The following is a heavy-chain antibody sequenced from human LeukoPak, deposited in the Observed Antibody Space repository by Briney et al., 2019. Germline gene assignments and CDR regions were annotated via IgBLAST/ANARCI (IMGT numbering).Heavy chain of an antibody. CDR3: ARKGTDGGFSNFDY. V-gene: IGHV4-34*01. CDR2: INHSGRT. Sequence: PSETLSLTCAVYGGSFSGYCWSWIRQPPGKGLGWIGEINHSGRTNYNPSLKSRVTISVDTSKNQFSLNLTSMTAADTAIYYCARKGTDGGFSNFDYWGQGSLVTVSS. CDR1: GGSFSGYC. J-gene: IGHJ4*02. D-gene: IGHD2-8*01.